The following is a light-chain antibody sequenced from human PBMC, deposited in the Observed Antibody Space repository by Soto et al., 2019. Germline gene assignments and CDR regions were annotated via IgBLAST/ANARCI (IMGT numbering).Light chain of an antibody. Sequence: DIQMTQSPSSLSASVVDRVTITFRASQSISSYLNWYQQKPGKAPKLLIYAASSLQSGVPSRFSGSGSGTDFTLTISSLQPEDFATYSCQQYYNLPITFGQGTRLEIK. CDR3: QQYYNLPIT. CDR2: AAS. CDR1: QSISSY. J-gene: IGKJ5*01. V-gene: IGKV1-39*01.